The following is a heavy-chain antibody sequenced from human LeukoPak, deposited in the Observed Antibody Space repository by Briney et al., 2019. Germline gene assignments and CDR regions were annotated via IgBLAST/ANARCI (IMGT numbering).Heavy chain of an antibody. D-gene: IGHD2-2*01. V-gene: IGHV3-30*04. CDR2: ISYDGSNK. CDR3: ARDLCSSTSCYGPNYYYYGMDV. J-gene: IGHJ6*02. CDR1: GFTFSSYA. Sequence: GRSLRLSCAASGFTFSSYAMHWVRQAPGKGLEWVAVISYDGSNKYYADSVKGRFTISRDNSKNTLYLQMNSLRAEDTAVYYCARDLCSSTSCYGPNYYYYGMDVWGQGTTVTVSS.